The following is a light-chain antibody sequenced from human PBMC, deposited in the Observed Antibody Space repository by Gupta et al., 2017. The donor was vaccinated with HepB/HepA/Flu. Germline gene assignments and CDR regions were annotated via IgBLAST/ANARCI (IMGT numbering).Light chain of an antibody. CDR2: GVS. V-gene: IGKV1-39*01. J-gene: IGKJ2*01. Sequence: QMTQSPSILPASVGDRVTITCRASQNIDSHLNWYQHRPGKAPELLIYGVSTLHSGVPSRFSGSGSGTEFTLTINKLQPEDFASYYCQKTFIAPYTFGQGTTMEIK. CDR1: QNIDSH. CDR3: QKTFIAPYT.